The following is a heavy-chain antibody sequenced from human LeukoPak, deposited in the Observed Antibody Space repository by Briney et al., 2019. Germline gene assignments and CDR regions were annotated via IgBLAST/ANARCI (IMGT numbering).Heavy chain of an antibody. CDR1: GGSFSGYY. CDR2: INHSGST. V-gene: IGHV4-34*01. J-gene: IGHJ5*02. D-gene: IGHD4-17*01. Sequence: SETLSLTCAVYGGSFSGYYWSWIRQPPGKGLEWIGEINHSGSTNYNPSLKSRVTISVDTSKNQFSLKLSSVTAADTAVYYCATHYGDLDNWFDPWGQGTLVTVSS. CDR3: ATHYGDLDNWFDP.